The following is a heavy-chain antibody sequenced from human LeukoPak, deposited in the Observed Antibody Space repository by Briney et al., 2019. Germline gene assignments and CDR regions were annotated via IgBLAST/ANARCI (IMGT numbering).Heavy chain of an antibody. Sequence: ASVKVSCKASGYTFTSYGISWVRQAPGQGLEWMGWISAYNGNTNYAQKFQGRVTITTDESTSTAYMELSSLRSEDTAVYYCARADGVGANDAFDIWGQGTMVTVSS. CDR2: ISAYNGNT. J-gene: IGHJ3*02. CDR1: GYTFTSYG. D-gene: IGHD1-26*01. V-gene: IGHV1-18*01. CDR3: ARADGVGANDAFDI.